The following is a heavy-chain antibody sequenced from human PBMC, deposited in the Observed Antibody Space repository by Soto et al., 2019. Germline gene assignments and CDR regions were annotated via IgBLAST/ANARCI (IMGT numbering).Heavy chain of an antibody. V-gene: IGHV1-18*01. Sequence: QVQLVQSGAEVKKPGASVKVSCKASGYTFTTYDISWVRQAPGQGLEWMGRISTYNGNTNYPQSLQGRLTMTTDTSTTTANMELRSLRSDHTAVYYCAIAPYHVLMVNAPNLYGMDVRGQGTTVTVSS. J-gene: IGHJ6*02. CDR1: GYTFTTYD. D-gene: IGHD2-8*01. CDR2: ISTYNGNT. CDR3: AIAPYHVLMVNAPNLYGMDV.